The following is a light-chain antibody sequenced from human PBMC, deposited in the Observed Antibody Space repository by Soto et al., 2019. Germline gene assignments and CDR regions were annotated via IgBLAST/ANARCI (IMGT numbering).Light chain of an antibody. V-gene: IGKV1-27*01. Sequence: DIPLTQSPSSLSASFGDRVTITCRASQGIGVYLAWIQQRPGNAPKLLIYAASTLQSGVPSRFRGSGSGTDFTLTISSLQPEDVATDYCQKYNSAPLPFGGGTKVEIK. J-gene: IGKJ4*01. CDR2: AAS. CDR1: QGIGVY. CDR3: QKYNSAPLP.